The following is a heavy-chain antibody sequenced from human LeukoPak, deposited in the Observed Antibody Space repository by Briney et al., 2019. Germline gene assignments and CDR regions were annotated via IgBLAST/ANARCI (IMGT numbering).Heavy chain of an antibody. CDR3: ARVVPAAILGYYYYYGMDV. J-gene: IGHJ6*02. CDR1: GGTFSSYA. V-gene: IGHV1-18*01. Sequence: ASVKVSCKASGGTFSSYAISWVRQAPGQGLEWMGWISAYNGNTNYAQKPQGRVAMTTDTSTSTAYMELRSLRSDDTAVYYCARVVPAAILGYYYYYGMDVWGQGTTVTVSS. D-gene: IGHD2-2*01. CDR2: ISAYNGNT.